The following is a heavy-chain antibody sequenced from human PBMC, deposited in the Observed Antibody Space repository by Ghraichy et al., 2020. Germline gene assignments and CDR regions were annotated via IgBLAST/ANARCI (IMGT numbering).Heavy chain of an antibody. CDR3: GKSSGTYYYSGMDV. CDR1: GFFFSSYA. V-gene: IGHV3-23*01. J-gene: IGHJ6*02. Sequence: GESLNISCAASGFFFSSYAMGWVRQAPGKGLEWVSVISGRGGYTFYADSVKGRFTISRDNSKNTLYLQMNSLRAEDTALYYCGKSSGTYYYSGMDVWGQGTAVTVSS. CDR2: ISGRGGYT.